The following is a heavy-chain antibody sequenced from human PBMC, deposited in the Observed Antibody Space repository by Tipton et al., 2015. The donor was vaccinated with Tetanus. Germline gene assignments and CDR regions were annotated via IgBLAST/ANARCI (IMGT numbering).Heavy chain of an antibody. Sequence: TLSLTCTVSGVSLTDYYWTWIRQPPGKGLEWIGSVYQSGRPNINPSLKSRVTVTVDTSKNQFSLKLASVTVADTAVYFCARHLYGYWFDPWGQGALVTVSS. D-gene: IGHD3-10*01. CDR2: VYQSGRP. CDR3: ARHLYGYWFDP. J-gene: IGHJ5*02. V-gene: IGHV4-34*01. CDR1: GVSLTDYY.